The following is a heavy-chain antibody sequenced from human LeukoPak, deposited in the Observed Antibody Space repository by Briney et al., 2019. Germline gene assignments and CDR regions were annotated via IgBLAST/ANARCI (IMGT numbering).Heavy chain of an antibody. Sequence: GRSLKLSCAVSGFTFSGFYMHWVRQASGQGLEWVGLIRSKTNSYTTIYAASVQGRFTISRDDSKNTSYLQMNSPKAEDTAVYYCTRQDCSGGSCSYVDYWGQGTLVTVSS. D-gene: IGHD2-15*01. CDR3: TRQDCSGGSCSYVDY. CDR1: GFTFSGFY. V-gene: IGHV3-73*01. CDR2: IRSKTNSYTT. J-gene: IGHJ4*02.